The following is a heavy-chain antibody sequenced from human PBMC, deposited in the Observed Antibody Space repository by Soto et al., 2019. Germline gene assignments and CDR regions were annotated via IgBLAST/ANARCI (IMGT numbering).Heavy chain of an antibody. V-gene: IGHV4-59*01. Sequence: SENLSLTCTVSGGSISSYYWSWIRQPPGQGLEWIGYIYYSGSTNYNPSLKSRVTMSVDTSKNQFSLKLTSVTAADTAVYYCARVGSKSFYYATDVWGQGTTVTVSS. CDR1: GGSISSYY. CDR2: IYYSGST. J-gene: IGHJ6*02. D-gene: IGHD4-4*01. CDR3: ARVGSKSFYYATDV.